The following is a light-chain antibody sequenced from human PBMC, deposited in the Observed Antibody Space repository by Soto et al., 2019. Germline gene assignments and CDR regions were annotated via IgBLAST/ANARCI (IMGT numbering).Light chain of an antibody. Sequence: EIVLTQSPDTLSLSPGDRATVSCRASQSVSSSNLAWYQQKPGQAPRLLIYGASSRATGIPDRFSGRGSGTDFALTISRLEPEDFAVYYCQHYGSSVPITFGPGTKVDIK. CDR1: QSVSSSN. J-gene: IGKJ3*01. CDR2: GAS. CDR3: QHYGSSVPIT. V-gene: IGKV3-20*01.